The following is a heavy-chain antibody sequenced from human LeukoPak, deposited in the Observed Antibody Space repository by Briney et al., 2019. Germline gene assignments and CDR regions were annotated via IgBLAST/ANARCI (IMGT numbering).Heavy chain of an antibody. V-gene: IGHV3-30*14. D-gene: IGHD1-20*01. CDR3: ARRITQRGIDY. J-gene: IGHJ4*02. CDR1: GFTFSSYA. Sequence: GGSLRLSCAASGFTFSSYAMHWVLQAPGKGLEWVAVISYDGSNKYYADSVKGRFTISRDNSKNTLYLQMNSLRAEDTAVYYCARRITQRGIDYWGQGTLVTVSS. CDR2: ISYDGSNK.